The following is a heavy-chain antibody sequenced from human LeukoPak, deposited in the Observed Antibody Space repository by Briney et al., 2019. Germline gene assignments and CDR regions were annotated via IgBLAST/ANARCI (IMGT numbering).Heavy chain of an antibody. V-gene: IGHV3-7*01. J-gene: IGHJ4*02. CDR2: INQGGSDK. D-gene: IGHD1-14*01. CDR3: TRDRSRAEDD. CDR1: GFTFSGHW. Sequence: GGSLRLSCAASGFTFSGHWMSWVRQAPGKGLEWVANINQGGSDKYYVDSVKGRFTISRDNANNLLYLQMNSLGGEDTAVYYCTRDRSRAEDDWGQGTLVTVPS.